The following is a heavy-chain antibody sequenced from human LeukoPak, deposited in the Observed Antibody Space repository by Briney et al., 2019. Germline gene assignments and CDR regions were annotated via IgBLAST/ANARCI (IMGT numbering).Heavy chain of an antibody. D-gene: IGHD1-26*01. Sequence: GGSLRLSCAASGFTFSSYSMNWVRQAPGKGLEWVSSISSSSSYIYYADSVKGRFTISRDNAKNSLYLQMNSLRAEDTAVYYCAREAGATIGEGDAFDIRGQGTMVTVSS. J-gene: IGHJ3*02. CDR1: GFTFSSYS. V-gene: IGHV3-21*01. CDR2: ISSSSSYI. CDR3: AREAGATIGEGDAFDI.